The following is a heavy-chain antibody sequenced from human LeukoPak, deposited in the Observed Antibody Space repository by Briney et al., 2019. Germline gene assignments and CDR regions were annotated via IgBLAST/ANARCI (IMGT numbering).Heavy chain of an antibody. D-gene: IGHD5-12*01. CDR1: GGSISSSNW. Sequence: SETLSLTCAVSGGSISSSNWWSWVRQPPGKGLEWIGEIYRSGSTNYNSSLKSRVTISVDKSKNQFSLKLSSVTAADTAVYYCARVTYSGYDSHFDYWGQGTLVTVSS. CDR2: IYRSGST. CDR3: ARVTYSGYDSHFDY. V-gene: IGHV4-4*02. J-gene: IGHJ4*02.